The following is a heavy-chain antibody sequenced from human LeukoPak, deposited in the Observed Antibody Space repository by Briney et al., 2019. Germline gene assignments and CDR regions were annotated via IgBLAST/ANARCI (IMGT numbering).Heavy chain of an antibody. CDR2: ISWDGGST. J-gene: IGHJ4*02. CDR1: GFTFDDYA. Sequence: GGSLRLSCAASGFTFDDYAMHWVRQAPGKGLEWVSLISWDGGSTYYADSVKGRFTITRDNSKNSLYLQMNSLRAEDTALYYCAKDKGRLRFLEWLLLNWGQGTLVTVSS. D-gene: IGHD3-3*01. CDR3: AKDKGRLRFLEWLLLN. V-gene: IGHV3-43D*03.